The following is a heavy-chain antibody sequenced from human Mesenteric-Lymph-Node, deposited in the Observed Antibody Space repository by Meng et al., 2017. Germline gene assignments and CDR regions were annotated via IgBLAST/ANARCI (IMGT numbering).Heavy chain of an antibody. CDR3: ARGSRWRYSSGWKNDYFDY. CDR1: GGSISSGCYY. D-gene: IGHD6-19*01. V-gene: IGHV4-61*02. Sequence: SETLSLTCTVSGGSISSGCYYWSWFRQPPGQGLEGIGRIYTSGSTNYNPSLKSRVTISVDTSKNQFSLKLSSVTAADTAVYYCARGSRWRYSSGWKNDYFDYWGQGTLVTVSS. CDR2: IYTSGST. J-gene: IGHJ4*02.